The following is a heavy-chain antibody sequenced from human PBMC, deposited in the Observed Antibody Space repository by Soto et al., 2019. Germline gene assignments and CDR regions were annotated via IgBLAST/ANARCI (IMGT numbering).Heavy chain of an antibody. CDR2: ISSSGSAT. CDR1: GFGFSSYE. D-gene: IGHD1-20*01. Sequence: GYLRLSCDASGFGFSSYEMTWIRQAPGKGLEWISYISSSGSATYYADSVKGRFTISRDTAQGSVYLQMNSLRADDTALYFCASGIDYWGQGT. J-gene: IGHJ4*02. CDR3: ASGIDY. V-gene: IGHV3-48*03.